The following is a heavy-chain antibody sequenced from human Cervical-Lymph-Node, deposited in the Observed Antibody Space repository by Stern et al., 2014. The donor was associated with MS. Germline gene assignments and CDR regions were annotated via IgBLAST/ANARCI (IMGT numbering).Heavy chain of an antibody. CDR3: AKDRHCLTYCFDH. Sequence: VHLVESGGGVVQPGRPLRLSCVASGFTFAGCAMHWVRQAPGKGLEWVAGVSYDGSNKYYADSVKGRFTISRDNSQNTLYMQMSSLRPEDTAVYYCAKDRHCLTYCFDHWGQGSLVTVSS. CDR1: GFTFAGCA. J-gene: IGHJ5*02. CDR2: VSYDGSNK. D-gene: IGHD2-21*02. V-gene: IGHV3-30*18.